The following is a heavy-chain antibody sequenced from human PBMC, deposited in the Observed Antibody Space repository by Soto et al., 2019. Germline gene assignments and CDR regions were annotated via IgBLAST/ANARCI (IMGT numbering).Heavy chain of an antibody. CDR3: AKDLNYSSSWHWFDP. CDR1: RFTFSSYA. J-gene: IGHJ5*02. Sequence: GGSLRLSCAASRFTFSSYAMSWVRQAPGKGLEWVSAISGSGGSAYYADSVKGRFTISRDNSKNTLYLQMNSLRAEDTAVYYCAKDLNYSSSWHWFDPWGQGTLVTVS. CDR2: ISGSGGSA. V-gene: IGHV3-23*01. D-gene: IGHD6-13*01.